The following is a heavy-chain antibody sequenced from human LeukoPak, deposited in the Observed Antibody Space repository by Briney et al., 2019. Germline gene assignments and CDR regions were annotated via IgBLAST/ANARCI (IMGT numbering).Heavy chain of an antibody. CDR1: GYTFTSYG. Sequence: ASVKVSCKASGYTFTSYGIIWVRQAPGQGLEWMGWISPYSGNTNYAQKLQGRVTMTTDTSTSTAFMELRSLRSDDTALYYCAREGGLSYYHYYMDVWGKGTTVIVSS. CDR3: AREGGLSYYHYYMDV. D-gene: IGHD2-8*02. CDR2: ISPYSGNT. V-gene: IGHV1-18*01. J-gene: IGHJ6*03.